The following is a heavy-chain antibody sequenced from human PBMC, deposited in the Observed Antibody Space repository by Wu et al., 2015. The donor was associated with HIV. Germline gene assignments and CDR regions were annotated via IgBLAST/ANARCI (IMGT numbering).Heavy chain of an antibody. J-gene: IGHJ6*01. CDR2: IIPIFGTA. CDR3: ARRSQYYYGSGSPYYGMDV. Sequence: QVQLVQSGAEVKKPGSSVKVSCKASGGTFSSYAISWVRQAPGQGLEWMGGIIPIFGTANYAQKFQGRVTITTDESTSTAYMELSSLRSEDTAVYYCARRSQYYYGSGSPYYGMDVWGPRDHGHRLL. V-gene: IGHV1-69*05. CDR1: GGTFSSYA. D-gene: IGHD3-10*01.